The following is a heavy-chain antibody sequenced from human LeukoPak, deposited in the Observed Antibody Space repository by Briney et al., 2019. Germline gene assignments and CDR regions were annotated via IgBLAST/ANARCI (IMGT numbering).Heavy chain of an antibody. D-gene: IGHD3-3*01. CDR2: IKQDGSQE. Sequence: GGSLRLSCAASRFTLSTYRMSWVRQAPGKGLEWVAHIKQDGSQEYYVDSVKGRFTISRDSAKNSLYLQMNSLRAEDTAVYYCARGVPYDSWSGPHYSDYWGQGTLVTVSS. CDR1: RFTLSTYR. CDR3: ARGVPYDSWSGPHYSDY. J-gene: IGHJ4*02. V-gene: IGHV3-7*01.